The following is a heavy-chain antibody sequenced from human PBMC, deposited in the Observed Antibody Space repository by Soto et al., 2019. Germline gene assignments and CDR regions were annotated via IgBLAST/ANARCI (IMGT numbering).Heavy chain of an antibody. Sequence: GASVKVSCKASGGTFSSYAISWVRQAPGQGLEWMGGIIPIFGTANYAQKFQGRVTITADESTSTAYMELSSLRSEDTAVYYCARDRVGATTPLGGMDVWGQGTTVTVS. J-gene: IGHJ6*02. D-gene: IGHD1-26*01. V-gene: IGHV1-69*13. CDR2: IIPIFGTA. CDR3: ARDRVGATTPLGGMDV. CDR1: GGTFSSYA.